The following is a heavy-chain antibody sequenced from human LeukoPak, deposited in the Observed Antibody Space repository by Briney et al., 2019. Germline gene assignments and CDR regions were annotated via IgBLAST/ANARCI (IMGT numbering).Heavy chain of an antibody. J-gene: IGHJ5*02. D-gene: IGHD2-2*01. Sequence: PSETLSLTCTVSGGSISSYYWSWIRQPPGKGLEWIGYIHYSGSTSYNPSLKSRATISVDTSKNQISLKVRSVTAADTAVYYCARTTEDCSSTSCYQYWFDPWGQGTLVTVSS. CDR1: GGSISSYY. CDR3: ARTTEDCSSTSCYQYWFDP. V-gene: IGHV4-59*01. CDR2: IHYSGST.